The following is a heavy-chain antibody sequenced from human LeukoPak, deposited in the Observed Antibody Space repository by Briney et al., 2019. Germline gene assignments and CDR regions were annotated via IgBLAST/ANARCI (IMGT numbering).Heavy chain of an antibody. CDR3: ARDFEASSCRDFDY. J-gene: IGHJ4*02. CDR1: GFTVSSTY. Sequence: GGSLRLSCAASGFTVSSTYMSWVRQAPGKGLEWVSVLYSGGTTRYADSVRGRFTVSRDNSKNTVYLQMDSLRAEDTAVYYCARDFEASSCRDFDYWGQGTLVTVSS. V-gene: IGHV3-66*01. D-gene: IGHD2-15*01. CDR2: LYSGGTT.